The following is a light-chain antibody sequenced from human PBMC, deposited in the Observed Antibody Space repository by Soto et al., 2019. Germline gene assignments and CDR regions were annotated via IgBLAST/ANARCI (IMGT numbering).Light chain of an antibody. CDR1: QSIGTW. CDR2: DAS. J-gene: IGKJ1*01. Sequence: DIQMTQSPSTLSASVGDRVTITCRASQSIGTWLAWYQQKVGGAPNLLIFDASTLESGVPSRFSGSGSGTEFTLTISSLQPDDFATYSCQQYSSYSTFGQVTKVE. CDR3: QQYSSYST. V-gene: IGKV1-5*01.